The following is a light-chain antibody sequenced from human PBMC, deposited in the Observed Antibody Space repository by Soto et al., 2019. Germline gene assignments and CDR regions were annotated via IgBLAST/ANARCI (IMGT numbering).Light chain of an antibody. J-gene: IGKJ1*01. V-gene: IGKV4-1*01. CDR1: QNVLSTSNNRNY. CDR2: WSS. CDR3: QQYYTTPHT. Sequence: DIVMTQSPDSLAVSLGERATINCKSSQNVLSTSNNRNYLAWYQHKPGQPPQLLVSWSSTRDSAVPDRFSGSGSGTDFTLTLSSLQAEDAAVYYCQQYYTTPHTFGQGTKVEI.